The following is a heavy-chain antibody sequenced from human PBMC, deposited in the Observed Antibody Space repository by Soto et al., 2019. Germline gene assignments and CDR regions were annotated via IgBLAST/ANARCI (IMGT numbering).Heavy chain of an antibody. D-gene: IGHD6-6*01. Sequence: QVQLQESGPGLVKPSETLSLTCTVSGGSISSYYWSWIRQPPGKGLEWIGYIYYSGSTNYNPSLKSRVTISVDTSKNQFSLKLSSVTAADTAVYYCARHVSEYSSSPVNYYYYYMDVWRKGTTVTVSS. CDR3: ARHVSEYSSSPVNYYYYYMDV. J-gene: IGHJ6*03. CDR1: GGSISSYY. CDR2: IYYSGST. V-gene: IGHV4-59*08.